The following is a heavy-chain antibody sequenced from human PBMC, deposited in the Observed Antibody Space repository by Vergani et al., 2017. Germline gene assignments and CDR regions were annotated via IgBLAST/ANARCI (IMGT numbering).Heavy chain of an antibody. CDR2: IWYDGSNK. V-gene: IGHV3-33*01. Sequence: QVQLVESGGGVVQPGRSLRLSCAASGFTFSSYGMHWVRQAPGKGLEWVAVIWYDGSNKYYADSVKGRFTISRDNSKNTLYLQMNSLRAEDTAVYYCARYSEGYSYGLNYYFDYWGQGTLVTVSS. J-gene: IGHJ4*02. D-gene: IGHD5-18*01. CDR3: ARYSEGYSYGLNYYFDY. CDR1: GFTFSSYG.